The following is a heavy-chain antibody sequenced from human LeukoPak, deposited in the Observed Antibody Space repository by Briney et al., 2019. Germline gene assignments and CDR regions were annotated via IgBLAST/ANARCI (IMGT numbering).Heavy chain of an antibody. CDR2: ISGSGGST. CDR3: AKARITMVRGVIIGYYYYYGMDV. D-gene: IGHD3-10*01. V-gene: IGHV3-23*01. CDR1: GFTFSSYA. J-gene: IGHJ6*02. Sequence: GGSLRLSCAASGFTFSSYAMSWVRQAPGKGLEWVSAISGSGGSTYYADSVKGRFTISRDNSKNTLYLQMNSLRAEDTAVYYCAKARITMVRGVIIGYYYYYGMDVWGLGTTVTVSS.